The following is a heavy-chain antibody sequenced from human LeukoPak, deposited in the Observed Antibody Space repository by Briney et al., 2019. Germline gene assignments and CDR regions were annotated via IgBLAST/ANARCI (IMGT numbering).Heavy chain of an antibody. J-gene: IGHJ4*02. Sequence: PGGSLRLSCAASGFTFSSYAMSWVRQAPGKGLEWVSAISGSGGSTYYADSVKGRFTISRDNSKNTLYLQMNSLRAEDTAVYYCANQEMATIGFDYWGQGTLVTVSS. V-gene: IGHV3-23*01. CDR3: ANQEMATIGFDY. CDR1: GFTFSSYA. D-gene: IGHD5-24*01. CDR2: ISGSGGST.